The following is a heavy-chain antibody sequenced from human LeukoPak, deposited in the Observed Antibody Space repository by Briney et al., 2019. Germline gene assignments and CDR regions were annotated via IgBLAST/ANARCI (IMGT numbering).Heavy chain of an antibody. CDR1: GFSFSSYW. J-gene: IGHJ6*02. CDR2: IKQDGSEK. Sequence: GGSLRLSCAASGFSFSSYWMNWVRQAPGKELEWVANIKQDGSEKYYVDSVKGRFTISRDNAKNSLYLQMSSLRAEDTAVYYCGMAMDVWGRGTTVTVSS. V-gene: IGHV3-7*05. D-gene: IGHD5-24*01. CDR3: GMAMDV.